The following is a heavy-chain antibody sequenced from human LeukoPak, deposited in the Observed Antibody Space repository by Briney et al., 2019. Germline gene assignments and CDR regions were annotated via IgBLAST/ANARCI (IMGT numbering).Heavy chain of an antibody. J-gene: IGHJ4*02. CDR2: INPSGGST. CDR1: GYTLTELS. CDR3: ARSVEGYFDY. V-gene: IGHV1-46*01. Sequence: ASVKVSCKVSGYTLTELSMHWVRQAPGQGLEWMGIINPSGGSTSYAQKFQGRVTMTRDMSTSTVYMELSSLRSEDTAVYYCARSVEGYFDYWGQGTLVTVSS.